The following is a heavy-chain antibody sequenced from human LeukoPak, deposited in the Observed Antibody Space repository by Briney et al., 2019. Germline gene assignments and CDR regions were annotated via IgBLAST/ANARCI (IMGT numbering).Heavy chain of an antibody. J-gene: IGHJ4*02. CDR3: ARGWGLPN. V-gene: IGHV3-7*01. D-gene: IGHD1-26*01. CDR2: INEDGSEK. CDR1: GFTFSNYW. Sequence: PGGSLRLSCTASGFTFSNYWMMWVRQAPGKGLEWVANINEDGSEKYYADSVEGRFTISRDNAKNSLDLQMNSLRAEDTAVYYCARGWGLPNWGQGTLVTVSS.